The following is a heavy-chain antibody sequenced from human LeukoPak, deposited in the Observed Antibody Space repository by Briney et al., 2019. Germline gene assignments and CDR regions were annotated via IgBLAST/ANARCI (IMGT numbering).Heavy chain of an antibody. J-gene: IGHJ4*02. CDR2: IIPIFGTA. D-gene: IGHD3-10*01. Sequence: SVKVSCKASGGTFSSYAISWVRQAPGQGLEWMGGIIPIFGTANYAQKFQGRVTITADESTSTAYMELSSLRSEDTAVYYCARSSYSYGSGSYLYYFDYWGQRTLVTVSS. CDR1: GGTFSSYA. V-gene: IGHV1-69*01. CDR3: ARSSYSYGSGSYLYYFDY.